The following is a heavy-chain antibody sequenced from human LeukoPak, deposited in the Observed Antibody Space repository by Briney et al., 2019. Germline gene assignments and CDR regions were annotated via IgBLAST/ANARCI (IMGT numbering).Heavy chain of an antibody. D-gene: IGHD6-6*01. CDR3: ARGMVEYSSSSAYYFDY. CDR2: ILSGGST. Sequence: GGPLPLFYSASWLNHRSNYMMDPAHAPGRTLEGVAFILSGGSTYYADSVKGRFTISRDNSKNTLYLQMNSLRAEDTAGYYCARGMVEYSSSSAYYFDYWGQGTLVTVSS. CDR1: WLNHRSNY. J-gene: IGHJ4*02. V-gene: IGHV3-53*01.